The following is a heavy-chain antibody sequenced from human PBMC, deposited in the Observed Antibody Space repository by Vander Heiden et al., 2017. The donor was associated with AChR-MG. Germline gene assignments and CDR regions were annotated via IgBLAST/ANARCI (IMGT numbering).Heavy chain of an antibody. CDR2: INPTGGGT. V-gene: IGHV1-46*03. Sequence: QVQLVQYGAEVKKPGASVTVSCKASGYSFTNYHVHWVRQAPGQGLEWMGVINPTGGGTIYAQKFRGRVTMTRDTSTSTVYMDLSSLRSEDTALYYCARAIRTGGAYIANYWGQGTLVTVSS. D-gene: IGHD2-8*02. CDR1: GYSFTNYH. CDR3: ARAIRTGGAYIANY. J-gene: IGHJ4*02.